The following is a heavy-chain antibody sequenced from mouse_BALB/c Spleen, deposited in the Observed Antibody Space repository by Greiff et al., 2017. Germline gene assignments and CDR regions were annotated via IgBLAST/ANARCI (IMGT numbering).Heavy chain of an antibody. Sequence: EVQLVESGGGLVQPGGSRKLSCAASGFTFSDYRMAWVRQAPGKGPEWVAFISNLAYSIYYADTVTGRFTISRENAKNTLYLEMSSLRSEDTAMYYCARESGYYYAMDYWGQGTSVTVSS. CDR1: GFTFSDYR. CDR3: ARESGYYYAMDY. CDR2: ISNLAYSI. D-gene: IGHD4-1*01. V-gene: IGHV5-15*02. J-gene: IGHJ4*01.